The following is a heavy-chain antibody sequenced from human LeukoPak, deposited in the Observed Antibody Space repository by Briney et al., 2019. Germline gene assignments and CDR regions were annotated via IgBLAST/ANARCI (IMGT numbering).Heavy chain of an antibody. V-gene: IGHV1-18*01. J-gene: IGHJ3*02. CDR3: ASVWRAHNAFDI. D-gene: IGHD2-8*01. Sequence: GASVKVSCKASGYTFTSYGISWVRQAPGQGLEWMGWISAYNGNTNYAQKLQGRVTITTDTSTSTAYMELRSLRSGDTAVYYCASVWRAHNAFDIWGQGTMVTVSS. CDR2: ISAYNGNT. CDR1: GYTFTSYG.